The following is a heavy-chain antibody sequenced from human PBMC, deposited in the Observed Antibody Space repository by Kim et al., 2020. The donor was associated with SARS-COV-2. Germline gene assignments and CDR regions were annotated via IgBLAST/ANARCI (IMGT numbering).Heavy chain of an antibody. CDR1: GGSISSYY. V-gene: IGHV4-59*01. CDR2: IYYSGST. D-gene: IGHD6-19*01. J-gene: IGHJ3*02. Sequence: SETLSLTCTVSGGSISSYYWSWIRQPPGKGLEWIGYIYYSGSTNYNPSLKSRVTISVDTSKNQFSLKLSSVTAADTAVYYCARGGSIAVAGTGAFDIWGQGTMVTVSS. CDR3: ARGGSIAVAGTGAFDI.